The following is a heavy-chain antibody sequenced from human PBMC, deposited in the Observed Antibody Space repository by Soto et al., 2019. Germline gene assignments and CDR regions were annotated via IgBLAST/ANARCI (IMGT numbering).Heavy chain of an antibody. J-gene: IGHJ4*02. Sequence: PGGSLRLSCAASGFTFSTYWMHWVRQSPGKGLVWVSRISNDGSSTTYADSVKGRFTISRDNAKNTLYLQMDSLRAEDTAVYYCARDKGSLAYWGQGTLVTVSS. CDR3: ARDKGSLAY. CDR2: ISNDGSST. V-gene: IGHV3-74*01. CDR1: GFTFSTYW.